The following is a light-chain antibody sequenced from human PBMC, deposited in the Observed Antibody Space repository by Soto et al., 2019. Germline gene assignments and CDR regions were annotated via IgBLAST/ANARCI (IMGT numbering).Light chain of an antibody. Sequence: QSALTQPASVSGSPGQSITISCTGTSSDVGGYNYVSWYQQHPGKAPKLMIYEVSNRPSGVSNRCSGSKSGNTASLTISGLQAEDEADYFCISNGSTSTRYVFGTGTKVTVL. J-gene: IGLJ1*01. CDR1: SSDVGGYNY. CDR3: ISNGSTSTRYV. V-gene: IGLV2-14*01. CDR2: EVS.